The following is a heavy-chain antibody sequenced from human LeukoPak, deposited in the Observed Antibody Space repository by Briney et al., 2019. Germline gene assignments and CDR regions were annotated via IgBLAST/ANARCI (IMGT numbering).Heavy chain of an antibody. CDR1: GFTFSDYY. D-gene: IGHD3-3*01. CDR3: ARVAYDFWSAYYFDY. Sequence: GGSLRLSCAASGFTFSDYYMSWIRQAPGKGLEWVSYISSSGSTIYYADSVKGRFTISRDNAKNSLYLQMNSLRAEDTAVYYCARVAYDFWSAYYFDYWGQGTLVTVSS. J-gene: IGHJ4*02. V-gene: IGHV3-11*04. CDR2: ISSSGSTI.